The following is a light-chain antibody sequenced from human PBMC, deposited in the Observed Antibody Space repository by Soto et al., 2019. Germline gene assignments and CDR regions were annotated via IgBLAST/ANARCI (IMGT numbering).Light chain of an antibody. Sequence: EIVMTQSPATLSLSPGEIATLSCRASQSVSSSYLSWYQQKPGQAPRLLIYGASTRATGIPARFSGSGSGTDFTLTISSLQPEDFAVYYCQQDYNPPWTFGQGTKVEIK. CDR3: QQDYNPPWT. V-gene: IGKV3D-7*01. J-gene: IGKJ1*01. CDR1: QSVSSSY. CDR2: GAS.